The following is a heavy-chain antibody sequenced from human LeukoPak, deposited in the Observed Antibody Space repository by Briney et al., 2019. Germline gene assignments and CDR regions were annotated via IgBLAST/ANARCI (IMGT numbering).Heavy chain of an antibody. CDR1: GFTFSSYA. Sequence: GGSLRLSCAASGFTFSSYAMHWVRQAPGKGLEWVAVISYDGSNKYYADSVKGRFTISRDNSKNTLYLQMNSLRGEDTAVYYCARDGAARLLRYYYYMDLWGKGTTVTVSS. D-gene: IGHD6-6*01. V-gene: IGHV3-30*04. CDR3: ARDGAARLLRYYYYMDL. CDR2: ISYDGSNK. J-gene: IGHJ6*03.